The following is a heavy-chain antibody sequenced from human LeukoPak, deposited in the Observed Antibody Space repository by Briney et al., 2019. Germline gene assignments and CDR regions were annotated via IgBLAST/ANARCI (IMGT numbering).Heavy chain of an antibody. V-gene: IGHV3-23*01. Sequence: GGSPRLSCAASGFTFSSYSMSWVRQAPGKGLEWVSAISGSGGSTYYADSVKGRFTISRDNSKNTLYLQMNSLRAEDTAVYYCEKPRGVGANWFDPWGQGTLVTVSS. CDR2: ISGSGGST. D-gene: IGHD1-26*01. CDR1: GFTFSSYS. J-gene: IGHJ5*02. CDR3: EKPRGVGANWFDP.